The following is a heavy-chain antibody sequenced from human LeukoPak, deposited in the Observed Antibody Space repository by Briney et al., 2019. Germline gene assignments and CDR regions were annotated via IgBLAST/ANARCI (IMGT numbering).Heavy chain of an antibody. Sequence: SVKVSCKASGYTFTSYGISWVRQAPGQGLEWMGGINPIFHTPTYAKKLQGRLTITKDESMSTASMDLSSLISDDTAVYYCARGRTTGEFDYWGQGTLVTVSS. V-gene: IGHV1-69*05. CDR3: ARGRTTGEFDY. J-gene: IGHJ4*02. D-gene: IGHD4-11*01. CDR2: INPIFHTP. CDR1: GYTFTSYG.